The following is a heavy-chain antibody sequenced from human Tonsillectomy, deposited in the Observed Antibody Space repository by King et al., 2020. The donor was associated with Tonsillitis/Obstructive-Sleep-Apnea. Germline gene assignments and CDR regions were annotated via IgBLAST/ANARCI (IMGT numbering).Heavy chain of an antibody. CDR3: ASYPAYDFWSGYYIY. CDR2: ISSSSSYI. D-gene: IGHD3-3*01. J-gene: IGHJ4*02. CDR1: GFTFSSYS. V-gene: IGHV3-21*01. Sequence: VKLVESGGGLVKPGGSLRLSCAASGFTFSSYSMNWVRQAPGKGLEWVSSISSSSSYIYYADSVKGRFTISRDNAKNSLYLQMNSLRAEDTAVYYCASYPAYDFWSGYYIYWGQGTLVTVSS.